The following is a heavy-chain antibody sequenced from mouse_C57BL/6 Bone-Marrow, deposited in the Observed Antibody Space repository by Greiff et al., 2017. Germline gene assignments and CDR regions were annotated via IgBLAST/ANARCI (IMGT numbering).Heavy chain of an antibody. CDR3: TSYYSNLYYYAMDY. J-gene: IGHJ4*01. CDR1: GFNIKDDY. Sequence: VHVKQSGAELVRPGASVKLSCTASGFNIKDDYMHWVKQRPEQGLEWIGWIDPENGDTEYASKFQGKATITADTSSNTAYLQLSSLTSEDTAVYYCTSYYSNLYYYAMDYWGQGTSVTVSS. D-gene: IGHD2-5*01. V-gene: IGHV14-4*01. CDR2: IDPENGDT.